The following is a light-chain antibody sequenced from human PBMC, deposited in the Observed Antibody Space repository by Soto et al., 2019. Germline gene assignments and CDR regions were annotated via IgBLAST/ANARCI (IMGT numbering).Light chain of an antibody. CDR2: EVI. CDR1: DSDVGGYNY. J-gene: IGLJ1*01. V-gene: IGLV2-14*03. CDR3: SSYTSSSTF. Sequence: QSALTQPASVSGSPGQSITISCTGTDSDVGGYNYVSWYQQHPGKAPKLMIYEVINRPSGVSNRFSGSKSANTASLTISGLQAEDEADYYCSSYTSSSTFFGTGTKLTVL.